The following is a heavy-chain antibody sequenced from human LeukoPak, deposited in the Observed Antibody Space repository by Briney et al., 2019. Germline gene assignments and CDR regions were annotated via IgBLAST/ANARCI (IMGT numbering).Heavy chain of an antibody. V-gene: IGHV1-69*01. CDR2: IIPIFGTA. J-gene: IGHJ4*02. Sequence: SVKVSCKASGGTFSSYAISWVRQAPGQGLEWMGGIIPIFGTANYAQKFQGRVTITADESTSTAYMELSSLRSEDAAVYYCASSAALALDYWGQGTLVTVSS. CDR1: GGTFSSYA. CDR3: ASSAALALDY. D-gene: IGHD6-13*01.